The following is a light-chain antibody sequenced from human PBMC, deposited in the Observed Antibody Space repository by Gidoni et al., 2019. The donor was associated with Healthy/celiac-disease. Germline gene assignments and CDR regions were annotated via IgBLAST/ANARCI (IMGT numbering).Light chain of an antibody. Sequence: DIQLTQSPSSLSASVGDRVTITCRASQSISSYLNWYQQKPGKEPKLLIYAASSLQSGVPSRLSGSGAGTDVTTTISSRQPEDFATYYCQQSYSTTLITFGQGTRLEIK. CDR3: QQSYSTTLIT. CDR2: AAS. V-gene: IGKV1-39*01. CDR1: QSISSY. J-gene: IGKJ5*01.